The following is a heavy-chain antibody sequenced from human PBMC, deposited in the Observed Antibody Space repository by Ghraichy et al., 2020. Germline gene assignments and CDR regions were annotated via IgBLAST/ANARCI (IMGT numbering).Heavy chain of an antibody. Sequence: GGSLRLSCAASGFTFSSAWMTWVRQAPGKGLEWVGRIKAKTDGGTTDYAAPVKGRFTISRDDSKNTLFLQMNSLKTEDTAIYYCTTQTSVLRFLEWLSAFDYWGQGTLVTVSS. CDR3: TTQTSVLRFLEWLSAFDY. CDR2: IKAKTDGGTT. D-gene: IGHD3-3*01. CDR1: GFTFSSAW. J-gene: IGHJ4*02. V-gene: IGHV3-15*01.